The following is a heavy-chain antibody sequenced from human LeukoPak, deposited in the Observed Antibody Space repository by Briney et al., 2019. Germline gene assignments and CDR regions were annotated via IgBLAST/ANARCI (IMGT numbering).Heavy chain of an antibody. D-gene: IGHD6-13*01. Sequence: NPSETLSLTCTVSGGSISSSSYYWGWIRQPPGKGLEWIGSIYYSGSTYYNPSLKSRVTISVDTSKNQFSLKLSSVTAADTAVYYCARDRRYSSSWYLVGGGWFDPWGQGTLVTVSS. CDR1: GGSISSSSYY. J-gene: IGHJ5*02. CDR2: IYYSGST. CDR3: ARDRRYSSSWYLVGGGWFDP. V-gene: IGHV4-39*07.